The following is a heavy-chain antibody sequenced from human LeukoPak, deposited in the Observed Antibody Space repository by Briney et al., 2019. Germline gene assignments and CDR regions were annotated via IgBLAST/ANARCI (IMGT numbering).Heavy chain of an antibody. V-gene: IGHV4-34*01. CDR3: ARGHDSSGYPFDY. Sequence: SETLSLTCAVYGGSFSGYYWSWIRQPPGKGLEWIGEINHSGSTNYNPSLKSRVTISVDTSMNQFSLKLSSVTAADTAVYYCARGHDSSGYPFDYWGQGTLVTVSS. CDR2: INHSGST. J-gene: IGHJ4*02. CDR1: GGSFSGYY. D-gene: IGHD3-22*01.